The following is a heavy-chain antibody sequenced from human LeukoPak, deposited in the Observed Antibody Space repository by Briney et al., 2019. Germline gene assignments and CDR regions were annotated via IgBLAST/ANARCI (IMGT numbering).Heavy chain of an antibody. CDR2: IYDSGST. CDR1: GGSIRSSYYY. D-gene: IGHD3-16*02. V-gene: IGHV4-39*07. CDR3: ARGPIYYDYVWGSDRYTPADY. Sequence: SETLSLTCTVSGGSIRSSYYYWGWIRQPPGKGLEWIGSIYDSGSTYYNPSLKSRVTISVDRSKNQFSLKVSSVTAADTAVYYCARGPIYYDYVWGSDRYTPADYWGQGTLVTVSS. J-gene: IGHJ4*02.